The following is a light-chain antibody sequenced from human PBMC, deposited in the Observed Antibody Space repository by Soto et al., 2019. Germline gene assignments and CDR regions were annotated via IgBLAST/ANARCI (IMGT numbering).Light chain of an antibody. Sequence: QLVLTQSPSASASLGASVKLTGPLSGGPTSYPIAWHQQQPEKGPRYWMRLNSDASPSKGDGIPDRFSGSSSGAERSLTSSSLQSEDEADYYCQTWGTGIQVFGGGTKLTVL. J-gene: IGLJ3*02. CDR1: GGPTSYP. CDR3: QTWGTGIQV. CDR2: LNSDASP. V-gene: IGLV4-69*01.